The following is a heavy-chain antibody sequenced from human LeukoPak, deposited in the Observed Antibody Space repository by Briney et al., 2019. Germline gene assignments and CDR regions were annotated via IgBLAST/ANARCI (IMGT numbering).Heavy chain of an antibody. CDR2: IYHSGST. V-gene: IGHV4-38-2*01. J-gene: IGHJ5*02. D-gene: IGHD1-26*01. CDR1: GYSISSGYY. Sequence: PSETLPLTCAVSGYSISSGYYWGWIRQPPGKGLEWIGSIYHSGSTYYNPSLKSRVTISVDTSKNQFSLKLSSVTAADTAVYYCARAQVGATDWFDPWGQGTLVTVSS. CDR3: ARAQVGATDWFDP.